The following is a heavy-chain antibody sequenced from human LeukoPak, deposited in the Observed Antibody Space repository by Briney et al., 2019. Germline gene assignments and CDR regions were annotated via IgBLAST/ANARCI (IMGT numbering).Heavy chain of an antibody. CDR3: TTDPVVVTEDFDY. V-gene: IGHV3-15*01. CDR2: IKSKTDGGTT. Sequence: PGGSLRLSCAASGFTFSNAWMSWVRQAPGKGLEWVGRIKSKTDGGTTDYAAPVKGRFTISRDDSKNTLYLQMNSLKTEDTAVYYCTTDPVVVTEDFDYWGRGTLVTVSS. D-gene: IGHD2-21*02. J-gene: IGHJ4*02. CDR1: GFTFSNAW.